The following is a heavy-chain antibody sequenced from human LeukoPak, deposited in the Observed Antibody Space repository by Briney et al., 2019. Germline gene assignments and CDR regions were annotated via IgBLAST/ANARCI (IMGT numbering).Heavy chain of an antibody. Sequence: PSETLSLTCTVSGGSTSRYYWSWIRQPPGKGLEWIGYVYYSGTTNYNPSLRSRVSISVDTSKNQFSLKLTSVTAADTAVYYCARGRGRDGDNLTSWGQGTLVTVSS. J-gene: IGHJ4*02. D-gene: IGHD5-24*01. CDR1: GGSTSRYY. CDR2: VYYSGTT. V-gene: IGHV4-59*01. CDR3: ARGRGRDGDNLTS.